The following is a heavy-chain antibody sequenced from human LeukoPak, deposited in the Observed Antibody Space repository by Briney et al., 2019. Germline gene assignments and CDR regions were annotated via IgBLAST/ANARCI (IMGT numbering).Heavy chain of an antibody. CDR2: IKQDGGEK. CDR1: GFTFSSYW. J-gene: IGHJ4*02. Sequence: GGSLRLSCAASGFTFSSYWMSWVRQAPGKGLEWVANIKQDGGEKYYVDSVKGRFTISRDNAKNSLYLQMNSLRAEDTAVYYCARAGLLRYFDWLPGDLDYWGQGTLVTVSS. CDR3: ARAGLLRYFDWLPGDLDY. D-gene: IGHD3-9*01. V-gene: IGHV3-7*01.